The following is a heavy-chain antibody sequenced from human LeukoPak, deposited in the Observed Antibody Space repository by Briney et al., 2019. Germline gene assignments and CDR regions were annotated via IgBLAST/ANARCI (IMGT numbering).Heavy chain of an antibody. Sequence: ASVKVSCKASGGTFSSYAISWVRQAPGQGLEWMGGIIPIFGTANYAQKFQGRVTITADGSTSTAYMELSSLRSEDTAVYYCARGPLGIVGATIADYWGQGTLVTVSS. V-gene: IGHV1-69*13. CDR2: IIPIFGTA. J-gene: IGHJ4*02. D-gene: IGHD1-26*01. CDR1: GGTFSSYA. CDR3: ARGPLGIVGATIADY.